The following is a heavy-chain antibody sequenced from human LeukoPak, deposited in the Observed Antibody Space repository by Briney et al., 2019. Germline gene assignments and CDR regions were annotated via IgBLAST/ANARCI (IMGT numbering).Heavy chain of an antibody. CDR3: AIYPRAYYNYYYMDV. CDR2: IRYDGSNK. CDR1: GFAFSSYG. V-gene: IGHV3-30*02. J-gene: IGHJ6*03. D-gene: IGHD5/OR15-5a*01. Sequence: GGSLRLSCAASGFAFSSYGMHWVRQAPGKGLEWVAFIRYDGSNKYYADSVKGRFTISRDNSKNTLYLQMNSLRAEDTAVYYCAIYPRAYYNYYYMDVWGKGTTVTISS.